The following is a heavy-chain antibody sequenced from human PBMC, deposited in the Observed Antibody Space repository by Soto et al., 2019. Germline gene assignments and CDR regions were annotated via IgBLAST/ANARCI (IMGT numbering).Heavy chain of an antibody. CDR2: INPSGGST. J-gene: IGHJ3*02. CDR3: ALSYSSSWGGNAFDI. V-gene: IGHV1-46*03. CDR1: GYTFTSYY. Sequence: VKVSCKASGYTFTSYYMHWVRQAPGQGLEWMGIINPSGGSTSYAQKFQGRVTMTRDTSTSTVYMELSSLRSEDTAVYYCALSYSSSWGGNAFDIWGQGTMVTVSS. D-gene: IGHD6-13*01.